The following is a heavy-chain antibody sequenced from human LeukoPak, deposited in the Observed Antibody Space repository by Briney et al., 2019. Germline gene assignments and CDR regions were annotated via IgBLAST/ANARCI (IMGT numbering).Heavy chain of an antibody. D-gene: IGHD5-18*01. CDR2: INPNSGGT. Sequence: ASVKVSCKASGYTFTGYYMHWVRQAPGQGLEWMGRINPNSGGTNYAQKFQGRVTMTRDTSISTAYMELSRLRSDDTAFYYGARDWGGDTAMPLGYWGQGTLVTVSS. CDR1: GYTFTGYY. CDR3: ARDWGGDTAMPLGY. V-gene: IGHV1-2*06. J-gene: IGHJ4*02.